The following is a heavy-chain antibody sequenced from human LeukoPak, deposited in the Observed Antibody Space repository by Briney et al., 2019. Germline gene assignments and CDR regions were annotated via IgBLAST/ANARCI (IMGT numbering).Heavy chain of an antibody. V-gene: IGHV3-23*01. CDR2: FSGSGGTT. CDR3: ANGNRCTSPNCLGYYYFYMDV. D-gene: IGHD2-8*01. Sequence: GGSLRLSCAASGFTFSSYAMNWVRQAPGRGLEWVSGFSGSGGTTYYADSVWGRFTISRDNSKNTLYLQMNSLRAEDTAVYYCANGNRCTSPNCLGYYYFYMDVWGKGTTVTVSS. CDR1: GFTFSSYA. J-gene: IGHJ6*03.